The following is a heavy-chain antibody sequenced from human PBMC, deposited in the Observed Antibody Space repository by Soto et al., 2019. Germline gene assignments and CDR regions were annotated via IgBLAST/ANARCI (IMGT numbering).Heavy chain of an antibody. J-gene: IGHJ4*02. CDR3: ARDLRGYQLLSSPLDC. Sequence: QVQLVQSGTEVKKPRASVKVSCKASGYAFTSYGISWVRQAPGQGLEWMGWISAYRGDTNYAQKFQGRVTVTTDTSTNTAYMELRSLRSDDTAVYYCARDLRGYQLLSSPLDCWGQGTLVTVSS. CDR1: GYAFTSYG. D-gene: IGHD2-2*01. CDR2: ISAYRGDT. V-gene: IGHV1-18*04.